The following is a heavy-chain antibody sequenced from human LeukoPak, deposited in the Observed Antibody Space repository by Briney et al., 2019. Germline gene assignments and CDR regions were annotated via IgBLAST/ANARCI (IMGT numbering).Heavy chain of an antibody. J-gene: IGHJ1*01. D-gene: IGHD6-19*01. CDR3: ARDRDSSGWLGYFQH. Sequence: RTGGSLRLSCAASGFTFSDYYMSWIRQAPGKGLEWVSYISSSGSYTNYADSVKGRFTISRDNAKNSLYLQMNSLRAEDTAVYYCARDRDSSGWLGYFQHWGQGTLVTVSS. CDR1: GFTFSDYY. CDR2: ISSSGSYT. V-gene: IGHV3-11*06.